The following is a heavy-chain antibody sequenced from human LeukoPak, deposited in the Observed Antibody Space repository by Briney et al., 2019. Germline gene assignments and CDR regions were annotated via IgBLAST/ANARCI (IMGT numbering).Heavy chain of an antibody. D-gene: IGHD5-18*01. J-gene: IGHJ4*02. Sequence: SVKVSCKASGGTVSSSAISWVRQAPGQGLEWMGRIIPMFDIANYAQKFQGRVTITADKSTNTAYMELSSLSSEDTAVYYCERDHEDTAVVTYFDHWGQGTLVTVSS. V-gene: IGHV1-69*04. CDR2: IIPMFDIA. CDR3: ERDHEDTAVVTYFDH. CDR1: GGTVSSSA.